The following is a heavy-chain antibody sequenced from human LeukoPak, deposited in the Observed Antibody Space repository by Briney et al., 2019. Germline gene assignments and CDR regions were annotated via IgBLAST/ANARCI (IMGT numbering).Heavy chain of an antibody. J-gene: IGHJ4*02. V-gene: IGHV5-51*01. Sequence: GESLQISCQGSGYSFTSYWIGWVRQMPGKGLEWMGIIYPGDSDTRYSPSFQGQVTISADKSISTAYLQWSSLKASDTAMYYCTTGVPAAMSLVFDYWGQGTLVTVSS. D-gene: IGHD2-2*01. CDR2: IYPGDSDT. CDR1: GYSFTSYW. CDR3: TTGVPAAMSLVFDY.